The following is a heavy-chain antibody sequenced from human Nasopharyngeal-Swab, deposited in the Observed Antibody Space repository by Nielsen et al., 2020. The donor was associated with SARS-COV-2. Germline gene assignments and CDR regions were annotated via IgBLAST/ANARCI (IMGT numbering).Heavy chain of an antibody. CDR1: GYTLTELS. V-gene: IGHV1-24*01. Sequence: ASVKVSCKVSGYTLTELSMHWVRQAPGKGLEWVGGFDPEDGETIYAQKFQGRVTITADKSTSTAYMELSSLRSEDTAVYYCARDLQDIVVVPAAITYGMDVWGQGTTVTVSS. CDR3: ARDLQDIVVVPAAITYGMDV. D-gene: IGHD2-2*01. J-gene: IGHJ6*02. CDR2: FDPEDGET.